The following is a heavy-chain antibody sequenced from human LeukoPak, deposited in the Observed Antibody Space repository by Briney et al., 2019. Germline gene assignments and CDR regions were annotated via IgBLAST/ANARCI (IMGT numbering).Heavy chain of an antibody. CDR1: GFTFSGYG. V-gene: IGHV3-23*01. J-gene: IGHJ4*02. D-gene: IGHD3-22*01. CDR3: AKGSYYDSSGPFYFDY. CDR2: ISGSGDNT. Sequence: GGSLRLSCVVSGFTFSGYGLSWVRQTPGKGLEWVSGISGSGDNTYYADSVKGRFTISRDNSKNTLYVQVNSLGTEDTAAYYCAKGSYYDSSGPFYFDYWGQGTLVTVSS.